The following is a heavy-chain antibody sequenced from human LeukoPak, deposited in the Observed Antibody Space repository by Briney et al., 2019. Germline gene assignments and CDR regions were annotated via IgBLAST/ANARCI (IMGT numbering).Heavy chain of an antibody. CDR1: GGSISSDY. D-gene: IGHD2-21*01. CDR3: ATSGGLHIDAFDI. J-gene: IGHJ3*02. Sequence: PSETLSLTCTVSGGSISSDYWSWIRQPAGKGLEWIGRIYTSGSTNYDPSLKSRVTMSVDTSKNQFSLKLSSVTAADTAVYYCATSGGLHIDAFDIWGQGTMVTVSS. CDR2: IYTSGST. V-gene: IGHV4-4*07.